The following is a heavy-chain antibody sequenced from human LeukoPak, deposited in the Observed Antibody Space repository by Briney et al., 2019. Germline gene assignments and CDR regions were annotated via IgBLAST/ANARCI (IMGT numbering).Heavy chain of an antibody. Sequence: PSETLSLTCNVSGGSISGYYWSWIRQPPGKGLEWIGYIYYSGSTNYNPSLKSRITISVDTPKNQVSLKLSSVTAADTAVYYCARANVDTAMVTHYYYYYGMDVWGQGTTVTVSS. D-gene: IGHD5-18*01. CDR3: ARANVDTAMVTHYYYYYGMDV. CDR1: GGSISGYY. V-gene: IGHV4-59*01. J-gene: IGHJ6*02. CDR2: IYYSGST.